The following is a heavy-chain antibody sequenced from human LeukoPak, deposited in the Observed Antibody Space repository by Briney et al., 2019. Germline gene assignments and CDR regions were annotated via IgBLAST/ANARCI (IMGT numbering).Heavy chain of an antibody. CDR1: GYTFTSYD. Sequence: ASVKVSCKASGYTFTSYDINWVRQATGQGLEWMGWMNPNSGNTGYAQKFQGGVTMTRNTSISTAYMELSSLRSEDTAVYYCARGQGVAAAGYNWFDPWGQGTLVTVSS. V-gene: IGHV1-8*01. J-gene: IGHJ5*02. CDR2: MNPNSGNT. D-gene: IGHD6-13*01. CDR3: ARGQGVAAAGYNWFDP.